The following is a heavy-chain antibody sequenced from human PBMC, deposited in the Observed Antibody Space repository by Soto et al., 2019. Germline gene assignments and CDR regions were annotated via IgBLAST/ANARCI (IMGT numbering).Heavy chain of an antibody. J-gene: IGHJ4*02. CDR3: GLYSSSWGFLDY. CDR1: GYTFTSYA. Sequence: APVNVSCKASGYTFTSYAMHWVRQAPGQRLEWMGWINAGNGNTKYSQKFQGRVTITRDTSASTAYMELSSLRSEDTAVYYCGLYSSSWGFLDYWGQGTLVTSPQ. CDR2: INAGNGNT. D-gene: IGHD6-13*01. V-gene: IGHV1-3*01.